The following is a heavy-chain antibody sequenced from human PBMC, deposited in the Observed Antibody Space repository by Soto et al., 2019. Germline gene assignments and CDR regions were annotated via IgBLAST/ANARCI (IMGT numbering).Heavy chain of an antibody. CDR1: GFTFSSYA. CDR3: AKDRAKDFWSGYHRHFDY. CDR2: ISDSGGST. V-gene: IGHV3-23*01. J-gene: IGHJ4*02. D-gene: IGHD3-3*01. Sequence: GASVKVSCAASGFTFSSYAMSWVRQAPGKGPEWVSGISDSGGSTHYSDSVKGRFTISRDNPKNTLFLQMNSLRADDTGVYYCAKDRAKDFWSGYHRHFDYWGQGTLVTVSS.